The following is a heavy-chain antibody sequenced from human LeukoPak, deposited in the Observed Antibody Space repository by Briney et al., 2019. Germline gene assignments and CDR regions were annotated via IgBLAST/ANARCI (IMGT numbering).Heavy chain of an antibody. V-gene: IGHV1-18*01. J-gene: IGHJ5*02. D-gene: IGHD2-2*01. Sequence: ASVKVSCKASGYTFTSYGISWVRRAPGQGLEWMGWISAYNGNTNYAQKLQGRVTMTTDTSTSTAYMELRSLRSDDTAVYYCARDDLSHCSSTSCYLDWFDPWGQGTLVTVSS. CDR1: GYTFTSYG. CDR3: ARDDLSHCSSTSCYLDWFDP. CDR2: ISAYNGNT.